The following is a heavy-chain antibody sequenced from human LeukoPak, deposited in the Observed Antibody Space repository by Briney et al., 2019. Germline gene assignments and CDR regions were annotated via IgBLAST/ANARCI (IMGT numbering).Heavy chain of an antibody. Sequence: ASVKISCKTSGYPFTSYAISGVPQAPGQGLEWIGWLSAYTGNTNYAQKLQGRVTMTTDTSTSTAYMELRSLRSDDTAVYYCARDVQRSWFDPWGQGTLVTVSS. CDR2: LSAYTGNT. CDR1: GYPFTSYA. CDR3: ARDVQRSWFDP. D-gene: IGHD6-25*01. J-gene: IGHJ5*02. V-gene: IGHV1-18*01.